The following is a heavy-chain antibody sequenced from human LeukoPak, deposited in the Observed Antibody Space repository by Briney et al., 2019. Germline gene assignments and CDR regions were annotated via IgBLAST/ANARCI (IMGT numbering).Heavy chain of an antibody. J-gene: IGHJ4*02. V-gene: IGHV3-11*01. CDR2: ISSSGSTI. D-gene: IGHD3-10*01. CDR1: GFTFSDYY. Sequence: GGSLRLSCAASGFTFSDYYMSWIRQAPGKGLEWVSYISSSGSTIYYADSVKGRFTISRDNAKNSLYLHMNSLRAEDTAVYYCAREVMDYGSGSQFDYWGQGTLVTVSS. CDR3: AREVMDYGSGSQFDY.